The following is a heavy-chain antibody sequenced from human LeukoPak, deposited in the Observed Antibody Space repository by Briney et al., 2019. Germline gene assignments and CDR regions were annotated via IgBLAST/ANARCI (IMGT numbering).Heavy chain of an antibody. D-gene: IGHD3-16*01. CDR2: ISGSGDRT. Sequence: GGSLRLSCAASGFTFSSYGMSWVRQAPGRGLEWVSSISGSGDRTHHADPVKGRFTISRDNSKNTLYLQMSSLRAEDTVVYYCAKDVSIVYSYTYLDYWGQGTLVTVSS. CDR1: GFTFSSYG. CDR3: AKDVSIVYSYTYLDY. J-gene: IGHJ4*02. V-gene: IGHV3-23*01.